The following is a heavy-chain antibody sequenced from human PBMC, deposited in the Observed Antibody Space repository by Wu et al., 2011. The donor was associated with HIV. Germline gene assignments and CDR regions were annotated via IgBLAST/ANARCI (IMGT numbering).Heavy chain of an antibody. CDR3: ARVPPKGLPFDY. J-gene: IGHJ4*02. CDR2: VTPVFDTT. Sequence: QVQLVQSGAEVKKPGSSVKVSCKASGGTFSSYAINWVRQAPGQGPEWMGRVTPVFDTTNYAQKFQGRVTITADKSTSTAYMELSSLRSEDTAVYYCARVPPKGLPFDYWGQGTLVTVSS. CDR1: GGTFSSYA. D-gene: IGHD2-15*01. V-gene: IGHV1-69*14.